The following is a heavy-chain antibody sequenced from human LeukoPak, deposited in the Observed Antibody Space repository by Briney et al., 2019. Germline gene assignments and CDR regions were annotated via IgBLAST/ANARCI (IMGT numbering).Heavy chain of an antibody. CDR1: GYTFPSYF. CDR3: ARVGAEPFDY. V-gene: IGHV1-46*01. CDR2: INPTGGST. J-gene: IGHJ4*02. Sequence: ASVKVSCKASGYTFPSYFMHWVRQAPGQGLEWMGIINPTGGSTTYAQKFQGRITVTRDTSASTAYLELSSLRSEDTAVYYCARVGAEPFDYWGQGTLVTVSS. D-gene: IGHD1-26*01.